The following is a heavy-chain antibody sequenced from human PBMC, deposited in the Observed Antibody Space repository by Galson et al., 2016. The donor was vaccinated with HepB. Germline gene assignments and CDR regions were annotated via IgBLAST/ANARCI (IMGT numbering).Heavy chain of an antibody. J-gene: IGHJ2*01. CDR1: EFTFSTYA. CDR2: ISYDGSNK. Sequence: SLRLSCAASEFTFSTYAIHWVRQAPGEGLEWVSVISYDGSNKYFADSVKGRFTISRDNSENTLYLQMNSLRAEDTAVYYCARVGYNYGSGSYYNGDDWYFDLWGRGTLVIVSS. D-gene: IGHD3-10*01. CDR3: ARVGYNYGSGSYYNGDDWYFDL. V-gene: IGHV3-30*04.